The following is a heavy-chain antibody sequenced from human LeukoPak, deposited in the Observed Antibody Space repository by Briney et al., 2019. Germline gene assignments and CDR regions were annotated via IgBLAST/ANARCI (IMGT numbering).Heavy chain of an antibody. J-gene: IGHJ3*02. Sequence: PSETLSLTCAVSGASISGSGYYWGWIRQPPGKGLEWIGNIYSSGSTYYNASLQSRVTISVDTSKNQFSLKLSSVTAADTAVYYCAREITMIVVVISRSSRNAFDIWGQGTMVTVSS. V-gene: IGHV4-39*07. CDR2: IYSSGST. CDR3: AREITMIVVVISRSSRNAFDI. D-gene: IGHD3-22*01. CDR1: GASISGSGYY.